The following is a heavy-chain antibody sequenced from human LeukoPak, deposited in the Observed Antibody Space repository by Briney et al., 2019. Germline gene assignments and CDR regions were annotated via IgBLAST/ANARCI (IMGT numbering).Heavy chain of an antibody. Sequence: SETLSLTCTVSGGSISSYYWSWIRQPAGKGLEWIGRIYNGGNTNYNPSLESRVTISIDRSKNQFSLKLTSVTAADTAVYYCANSISMDFEFWGQGTLVTVSS. J-gene: IGHJ4*02. CDR1: GGSISSYY. CDR3: ANSISMDFEF. V-gene: IGHV4-4*07. CDR2: IYNGGNT. D-gene: IGHD2/OR15-2a*01.